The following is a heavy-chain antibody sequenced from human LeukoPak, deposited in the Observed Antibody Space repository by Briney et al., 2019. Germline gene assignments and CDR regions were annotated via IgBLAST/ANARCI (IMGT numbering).Heavy chain of an antibody. CDR2: ISYDGSNK. J-gene: IGHJ4*02. V-gene: IGHV3-30*03. CDR1: GFTFSSYG. CDR3: ARSGDFDWLLGGDY. D-gene: IGHD3-9*01. Sequence: GGSLRLSCAASGFTFSSYGMHWVRQAPGKGLEWVAVISYDGSNKYYADSVKGRFTISRDNSKNTLYLQMNSLRAEDTAVYYCARSGDFDWLLGGDYWGQGTLVTVSS.